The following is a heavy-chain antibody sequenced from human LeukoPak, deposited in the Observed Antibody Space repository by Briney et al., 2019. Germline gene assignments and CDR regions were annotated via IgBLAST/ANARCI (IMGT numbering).Heavy chain of an antibody. V-gene: IGHV4-34*01. J-gene: IGHJ3*02. CDR1: GGSFSGYY. CDR3: ARRGYSYGRNDAFDI. CDR2: INHSGST. Sequence: SETQSLTCAVYGGSFSGYYWSWIRQPPGKGLEWIGEINHSGSTNYNPSLKSRVTISVDTSKNQPSLKLSSVTAADTAVYYCARRGYSYGRNDAFDIWGQGTMVTVSS. D-gene: IGHD5-18*01.